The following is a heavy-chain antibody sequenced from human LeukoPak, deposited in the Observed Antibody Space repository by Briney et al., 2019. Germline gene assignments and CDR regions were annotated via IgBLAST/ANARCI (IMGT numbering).Heavy chain of an antibody. Sequence: ETLSLTCAVYGGYFSGYYWSWIRQPPRKGLEWIGEIKHSGSTNYNPSLKSRVTISVDTSKNQFSLKLSSVTAADTAVYYCARGKSVFDYWGQGTLVTVSS. CDR2: IKHSGST. D-gene: IGHD2-8*01. V-gene: IGHV4-34*01. CDR3: ARGKSVFDY. CDR1: GGYFSGYY. J-gene: IGHJ4*02.